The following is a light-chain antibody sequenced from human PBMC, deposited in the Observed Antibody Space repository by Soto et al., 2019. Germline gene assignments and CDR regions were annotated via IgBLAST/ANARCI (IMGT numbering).Light chain of an antibody. CDR1: QSVSSN. CDR2: GAS. V-gene: IGKV3-15*01. Sequence: EIVITQSPATLSVSPGERVTLSCRASQSVSSNLAWYQQKPGQAPRLLIYGASTRATGIPARFSGSGSGTEFTLTISSPQSEDFAVYYCQQYNNWPPWTFGQGTKVDIK. CDR3: QQYNNWPPWT. J-gene: IGKJ1*01.